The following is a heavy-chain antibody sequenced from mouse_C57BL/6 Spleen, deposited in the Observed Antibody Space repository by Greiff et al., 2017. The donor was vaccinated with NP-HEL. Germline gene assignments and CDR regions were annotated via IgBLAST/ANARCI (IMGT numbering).Heavy chain of an antibody. Sequence: VQLQQSGPVLVKPGASVKMSCKASGYTFTDYYMNWVKQSHGKSLEWIGVINPYNGGTSYNQKFKGKATLTVDKSSSTAYMELNSLTSDVSAGYCCARTGGSDYWGQGTTLTVSS. CDR2: INPYNGGT. D-gene: IGHD1-1*02. J-gene: IGHJ2*01. CDR3: ARTGGSDY. CDR1: GYTFTDYY. V-gene: IGHV1-19*01.